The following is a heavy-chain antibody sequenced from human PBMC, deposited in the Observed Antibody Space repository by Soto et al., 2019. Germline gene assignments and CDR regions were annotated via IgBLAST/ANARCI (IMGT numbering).Heavy chain of an antibody. CDR1: GGSISSGGYY. D-gene: IGHD6-13*01. V-gene: IGHV4-31*03. CDR3: ARDRDSSSWPDAFDI. CDR2: IYYSGST. Sequence: SETLSLTCTVPGGSISSGGYYWSWIRQHPGKGLEWIGYIYYSGSTYYNPPLKSRVTISVDTSKNQFSLKLSSVTAADTAVYYCARDRDSSSWPDAFDIWGQGTMVTVSS. J-gene: IGHJ3*02.